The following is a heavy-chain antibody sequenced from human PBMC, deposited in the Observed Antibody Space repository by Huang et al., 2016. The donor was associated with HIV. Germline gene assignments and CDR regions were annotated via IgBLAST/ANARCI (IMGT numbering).Heavy chain of an antibody. V-gene: IGHV1-69*01. J-gene: IGHJ4*02. CDR3: ARVESRRYYDSSGYYY. Sequence: QVQLVQSGAEVKKPGSSVKVSCKASGGTFSSYAISWVRQAPGPGLEWMGGISPIFGTANYAQKFQGRVTITADESTSTAYMELSSLRSEDTAVYYCARVESRRYYDSSGYYYWGQGTLVTVSS. CDR1: GGTFSSYA. D-gene: IGHD3-22*01. CDR2: ISPIFGTA.